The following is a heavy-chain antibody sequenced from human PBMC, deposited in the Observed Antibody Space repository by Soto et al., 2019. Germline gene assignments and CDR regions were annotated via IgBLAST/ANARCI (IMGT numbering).Heavy chain of an antibody. Sequence: SETLSLTCAVYGGSFSDYYWSWIRQPPGKWLEWIGEINHSGNTNYNPSLKSRVTISVDTSKSQFSLKLTSVTAADTAVYYCARGRYSWDSSDYKSPVYFDYWGQGXLVTVSS. J-gene: IGHJ4*02. V-gene: IGHV4-34*01. D-gene: IGHD3-22*01. CDR3: ARGRYSWDSSDYKSPVYFDY. CDR1: GGSFSDYY. CDR2: INHSGNT.